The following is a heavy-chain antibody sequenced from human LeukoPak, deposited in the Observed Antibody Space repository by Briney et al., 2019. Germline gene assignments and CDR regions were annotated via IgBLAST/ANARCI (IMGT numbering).Heavy chain of an antibody. CDR1: GGSISSYY. CDR2: IYTSGST. CDR3: ARGRRQNYYDSSGYPYYFDY. J-gene: IGHJ4*02. Sequence: SETLSLTCTVSGGSISSYYWSWIRQPAGKGLEWIGRIYTSGSTNYNPSLKSRVTMSVDTSKNQFSLKLGSVTAADTAVYYCARGRRQNYYDSSGYPYYFDYWGQGTLVTVSS. V-gene: IGHV4-4*07. D-gene: IGHD3-22*01.